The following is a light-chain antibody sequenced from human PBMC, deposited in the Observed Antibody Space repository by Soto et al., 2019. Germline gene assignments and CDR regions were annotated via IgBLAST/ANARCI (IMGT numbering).Light chain of an antibody. J-gene: IGKJ1*01. CDR3: QQYNSYPWT. V-gene: IGKV1-5*01. CDR2: DAS. CDR1: QSISSW. Sequence: DIQMTQSPSTLAASVWDRVAMTCRASQSISSWLAWYQQKPGKAPKLLIYDASSLESGVPSRFSGSGSGTEFTLTITSLQPDDFATYYCQQYNSYPWTFGQGTKVDI.